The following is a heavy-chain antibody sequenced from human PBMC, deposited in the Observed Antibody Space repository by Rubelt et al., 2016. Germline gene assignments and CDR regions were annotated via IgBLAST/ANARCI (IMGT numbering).Heavy chain of an antibody. CDR3: ARVRSGGNDASDI. Sequence: VMTGGSLRLSCVGSGFSFSGYWMQWVRQAPGKGLVRVSRINSDGSSTTYADSVKGRFTISRDNAKNTLYLQMNTLRAEDTAVYYCARVRSGGNDASDIWGQGTMVTVSS. CDR1: GFSFSGYW. CDR2: INSDGSST. D-gene: IGHD3-16*01. V-gene: IGHV3-74*01. J-gene: IGHJ3*02.